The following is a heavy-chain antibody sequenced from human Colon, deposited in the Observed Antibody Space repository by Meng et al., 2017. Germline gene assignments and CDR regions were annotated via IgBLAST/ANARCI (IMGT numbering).Heavy chain of an antibody. CDR3: AGDSSGYNWLDP. D-gene: IGHD6-19*01. CDR1: GGSISNYY. V-gene: IGHV4-59*01. J-gene: IGHJ5*02. Sequence: QVQLQESGPGLVKPSETPSLTCTVSGGSISNYYWSWIRQPPGKGLEWIGYIYYSGTTNYNPSLKSRVTISIDTSKNQFSLKLNSVTAADTAVYYCAGDSSGYNWLDPWGQGTLVTVSS. CDR2: IYYSGTT.